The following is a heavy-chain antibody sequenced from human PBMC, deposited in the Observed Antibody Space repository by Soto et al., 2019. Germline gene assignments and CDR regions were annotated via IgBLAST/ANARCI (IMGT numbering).Heavy chain of an antibody. Sequence: KSSETLSLTCTVSGGSISSYYWSWIRQPAGKGLEWIGRIYTSGSTNYNPSLKSRVTMSVDTSKNQFSLKLSSVTAADTAVYYCARESNPDNPIAALVDAFDIWGQGTMVTV. V-gene: IGHV4-4*07. CDR2: IYTSGST. D-gene: IGHD6-6*01. J-gene: IGHJ3*02. CDR3: ARESNPDNPIAALVDAFDI. CDR1: GGSISSYY.